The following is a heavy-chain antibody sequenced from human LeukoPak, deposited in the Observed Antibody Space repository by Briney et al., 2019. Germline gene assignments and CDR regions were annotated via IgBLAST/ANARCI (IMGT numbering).Heavy chain of an antibody. CDR1: GFTFSSYS. J-gene: IGHJ4*02. D-gene: IGHD4-23*01. CDR2: ISSLSGTI. CDR3: ARDKLRGSDLGSSFGY. Sequence: GGSLRLSCAASGFTFSSYSMNWVRQAPGEGLEWVSYISSLSGTIYYADSVKGRFTISRDNAKNSLYLQMNSLRAEDTAVYYCARDKLRGSDLGSSFGYWGQGTLVTVSS. V-gene: IGHV3-48*04.